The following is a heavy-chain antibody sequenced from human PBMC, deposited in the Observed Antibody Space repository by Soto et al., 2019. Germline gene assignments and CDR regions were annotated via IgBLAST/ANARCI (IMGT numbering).Heavy chain of an antibody. CDR3: ARCEHDVTMGIGAGMDV. V-gene: IGHV1-8*01. Sequence: ASVKVSCKASGYTFTSYDINWVRQATGQGLEWMGWMNPNSGNTGYAQKFQGRVTMTRNTSISTAYMELSSLRSEDTAVYYCARCEHDVTMGIGAGMDVWGQGTTVTVSS. J-gene: IGHJ6*02. D-gene: IGHD3-10*01. CDR2: MNPNSGNT. CDR1: GYTFTSYD.